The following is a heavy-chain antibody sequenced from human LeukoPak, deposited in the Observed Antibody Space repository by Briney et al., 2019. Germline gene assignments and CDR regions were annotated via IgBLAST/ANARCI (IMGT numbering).Heavy chain of an antibody. V-gene: IGHV3-21*01. CDR3: ATWPGGWYGEDS. J-gene: IGHJ4*02. D-gene: IGHD6-19*01. CDR2: ISTSSSYI. Sequence: GGSLRLSCAASGFTFSSYSMNWVRQAPGKGLEWVSSISTSSSYIYYADSVKGRFTISRDNAKNSLYLQMNSLRAEDTAVYYCATWPGGWYGEDSWGQGTLVTVSS. CDR1: GFTFSSYS.